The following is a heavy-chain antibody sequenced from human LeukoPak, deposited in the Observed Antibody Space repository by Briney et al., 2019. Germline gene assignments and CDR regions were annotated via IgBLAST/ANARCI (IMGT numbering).Heavy chain of an antibody. V-gene: IGHV3-21*01. D-gene: IGHD7-27*01. J-gene: IGHJ4*02. CDR3: ARVKEGPLGTSDY. CDR2: ISGSNSYI. Sequence: GGSLRLSCAASGFTFSSYTMHWIRQAPGKGLEWVSSISGSNSYIFYADSVKGRFTVSRDNAKDSLYLQMNSLRAEDTAVYYCARVKEGPLGTSDYWGQGTLVTVSS. CDR1: GFTFSSYT.